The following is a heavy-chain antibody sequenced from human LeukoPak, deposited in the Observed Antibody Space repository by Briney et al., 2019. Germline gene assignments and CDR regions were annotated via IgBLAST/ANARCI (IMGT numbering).Heavy chain of an antibody. CDR1: GFTFSSYI. CDR2: ISGSGGST. Sequence: GGSLRLSCAATGFTFSSYIMNWVRQAPGKGLEWVSAISGSGGSTYYADSVKGRFTISRDNSKNTLYLQMNSLRAEDTAVYYCAKDSISGSSLPPYYFDYWGQGTLVTVSS. CDR3: AKDSISGSSLPPYYFDY. V-gene: IGHV3-23*01. D-gene: IGHD1-26*01. J-gene: IGHJ4*02.